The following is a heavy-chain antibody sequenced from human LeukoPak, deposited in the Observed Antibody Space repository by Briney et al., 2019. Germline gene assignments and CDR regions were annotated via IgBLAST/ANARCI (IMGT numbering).Heavy chain of an antibody. J-gene: IGHJ4*02. CDR3: ARDGGGYTNGLFDY. CDR1: GFTFSSYS. D-gene: IGHD6-19*01. CDR2: ISSGSSTI. V-gene: IGHV3-48*02. Sequence: GGSLRLSCAASGFTFSSYSMNWVRQAPGKGLEWVSYISSGSSTIYFADSVKGRFTLSRDNAKNSLFLQMNSLRDEDTAVYYCARDGGGYTNGLFDYWGQGTLVTV.